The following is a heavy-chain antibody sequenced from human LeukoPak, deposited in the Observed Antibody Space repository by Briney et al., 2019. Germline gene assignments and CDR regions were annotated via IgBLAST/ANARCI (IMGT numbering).Heavy chain of an antibody. CDR3: ARDRRAAAGTRGGSFDY. CDR1: GVTFSSYA. V-gene: IGHV3-30-3*01. D-gene: IGHD6-13*01. J-gene: IGHJ4*02. Sequence: GGSLRLSCAASGVTFSSYAMHLVRQAPGKGLEWVAVRSYDGSNKYYADSVKGRFTISRDNSKNTLYLQMNSLRAEDTAVYYCARDRRAAAGTRGGSFDYWGQGTLVTVSS. CDR2: RSYDGSNK.